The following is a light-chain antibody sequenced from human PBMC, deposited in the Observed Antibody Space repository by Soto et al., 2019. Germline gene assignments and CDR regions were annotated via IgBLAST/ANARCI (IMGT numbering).Light chain of an antibody. J-gene: IGKJ1*01. V-gene: IGKV3-20*01. Sequence: EIALTQSPGTLSLSPGERATLSCRSSQSVSSSYLAWYQQKPGQAPRLLIEGASSRATGIPDRFSGRGSGTDFTLTSSRLQPEDFAVYYCQQYGSSPKTFGQGSKV. CDR1: QSVSSSY. CDR3: QQYGSSPKT. CDR2: GAS.